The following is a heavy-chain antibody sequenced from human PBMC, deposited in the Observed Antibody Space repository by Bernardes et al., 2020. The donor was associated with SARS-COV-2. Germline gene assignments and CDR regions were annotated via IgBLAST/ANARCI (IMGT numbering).Heavy chain of an antibody. J-gene: IGHJ4*02. D-gene: IGHD2-21*01. V-gene: IGHV1-2*02. Sequence: ASAKACCKAFGYPITDYYLHWVRQAPGQGLQYMGWINPNSGGTNYAQQFLGRVTMTRDTFLSTAYMELSSLRPDDTAVYFCARAWLSASRPSDYWGQGTLVTVSS. CDR2: INPNSGGT. CDR1: GYPITDYY. CDR3: ARAWLSASRPSDY.